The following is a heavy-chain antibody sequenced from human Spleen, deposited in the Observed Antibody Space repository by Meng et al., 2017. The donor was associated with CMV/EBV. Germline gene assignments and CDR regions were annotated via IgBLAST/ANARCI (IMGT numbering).Heavy chain of an antibody. CDR2: LNTDGSTT. D-gene: IGHD3-10*01. CDR3: TRNLGRGTYGEDYFDY. Sequence: GGSLRLSCAASGFTFSNYWMYWVRQAPGKGLVWVSRLNTDGSTTSYPDSVRGRFTISRDNAKNTLYLQMNSLRDEDTAVYYCTRNLGRGTYGEDYFDYWGQGTLVTVS. CDR1: GFTFSNYW. V-gene: IGHV3-74*01. J-gene: IGHJ4*02.